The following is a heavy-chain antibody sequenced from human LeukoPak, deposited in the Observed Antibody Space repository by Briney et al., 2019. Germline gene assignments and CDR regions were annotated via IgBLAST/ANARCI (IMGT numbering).Heavy chain of an antibody. CDR2: ISFTGNT. D-gene: IGHD6-19*01. CDR3: ARHPPGSSGWYGGYGMDV. V-gene: IGHV4-59*08. Sequence: SETLSLTCTVSGGSISGYYWSWIRQSPGKRLEWIAYISFTGNTNYNPSLKSRVTISLDTSKTHFSLTLSSLTAADTAVYYCARHPPGSSGWYGGYGMDVWGQGTTVTVSS. CDR1: GGSISGYY. J-gene: IGHJ6*02.